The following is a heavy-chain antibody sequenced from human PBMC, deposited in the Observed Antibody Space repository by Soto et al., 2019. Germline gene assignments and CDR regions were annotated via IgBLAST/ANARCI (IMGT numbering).Heavy chain of an antibody. J-gene: IGHJ3*01. D-gene: IGHD6-19*01. CDR2: LLHSGTT. CDR3: ADSSGWYRHDV. CDR1: GDSISSPKW. Sequence: QVQLQESGPGLVKPSGTLSLTCAVSGDSISSPKWWTWLRQPPGKGLEWIGDLLHSGTTNYNPSLKXXVILSVDKSQHQFSLSLTSVTAADTAIYYCADSSGWYRHDVWGQGTSVTVSS. V-gene: IGHV4-4*02.